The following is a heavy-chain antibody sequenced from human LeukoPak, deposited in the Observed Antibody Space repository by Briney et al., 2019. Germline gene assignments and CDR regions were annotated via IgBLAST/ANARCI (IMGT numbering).Heavy chain of an antibody. Sequence: GGSLRLSCAASGFTFSSYWMSWVRQAPGKGLEWVANIKQDGSEKYYVDSVKGRFTISRDNAKNSLYLQMNSLRAEDTAVYYCASGTTVTTSPFDYWGQGTLVTVSS. D-gene: IGHD4-17*01. CDR1: GFTFSSYW. J-gene: IGHJ4*02. CDR2: IKQDGSEK. V-gene: IGHV3-7*01. CDR3: ASGTTVTTSPFDY.